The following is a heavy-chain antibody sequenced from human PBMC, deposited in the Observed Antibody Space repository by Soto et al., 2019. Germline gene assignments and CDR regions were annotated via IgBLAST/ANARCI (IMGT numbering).Heavy chain of an antibody. CDR2: ISGSGSTI. V-gene: IGHV3-23*01. CDR1: GFTFSSYA. Sequence: LSCAASGFTFSSYAVSWVRQAPRKGPEWISSISGSGSTIYYADSVKGRFTISRDNSKNTLYLQMSSLRAEETAVYYCAKVFYYYDSSGYYYFDYWGQGTLVTVSS. J-gene: IGHJ4*02. D-gene: IGHD3-22*01. CDR3: AKVFYYYDSSGYYYFDY.